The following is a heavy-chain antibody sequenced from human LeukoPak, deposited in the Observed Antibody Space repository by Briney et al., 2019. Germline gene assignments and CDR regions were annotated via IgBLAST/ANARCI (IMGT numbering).Heavy chain of an antibody. CDR1: GFTFSNYW. CDR3: ARSGGYIDY. V-gene: IGHV3-74*01. D-gene: IGHD3-22*01. CDR2: INTDGSTS. Sequence: GGSLRLSCAASGFTFSNYWMHWVRQAPGKGPVWVSHINTDGSTSGYADSVKGRFTISRDNAKNTLYLQMSSLRPEDTAIYYCARSGGYIDYWGQGTLVTVSS. J-gene: IGHJ4*02.